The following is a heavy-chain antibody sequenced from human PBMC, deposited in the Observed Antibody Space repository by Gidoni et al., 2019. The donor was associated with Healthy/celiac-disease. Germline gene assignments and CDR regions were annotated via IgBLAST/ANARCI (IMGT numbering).Heavy chain of an antibody. J-gene: IGHJ6*03. D-gene: IGHD4-17*01. CDR1: GFPVSSNY. CDR2: IYSGGST. CDR3: ASETTVTVDAYYYMDV. Sequence: EVQLVESGGGLVQPGGSLSLSCAASGFPVSSNYMSWVRQAPGKGLEWVSVIYSGGSTYYADSVKGRFTISRDNSKNTLYLQMNSLRAEDTAVYYCASETTVTVDAYYYMDVWGKGTTVTVSS. V-gene: IGHV3-66*02.